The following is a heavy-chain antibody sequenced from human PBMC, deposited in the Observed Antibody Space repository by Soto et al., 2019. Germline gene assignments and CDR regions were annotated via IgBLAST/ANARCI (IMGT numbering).Heavy chain of an antibody. Sequence: SLTLSCPVSGFTFSSYGMHWVRQPPGKGLEWVAVIWYDGSNKYYADSVKGRFTISRDNSKTTLYLQMNSLRAEDTAVYYCARDIGVVVVLNAFDIWGQGTTVTVSS. CDR3: ARDIGVVVVLNAFDI. J-gene: IGHJ3*02. V-gene: IGHV3-33*01. CDR2: IWYDGSNK. D-gene: IGHD3-22*01. CDR1: GFTFSSYG.